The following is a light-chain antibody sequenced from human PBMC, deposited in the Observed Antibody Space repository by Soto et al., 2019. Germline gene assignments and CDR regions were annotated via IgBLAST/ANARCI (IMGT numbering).Light chain of an antibody. J-gene: IGLJ2*01. CDR3: SSYTGSSTYVV. Sequence: QSALTQPASVSGSPGQSITISCTGTSSDVGGYNYVSWYQQHPGKAPKLMIYDVSNRPSGVSNRFSGSKSGNTASLTISGLQAEDEADYYCSSYTGSSTYVVCGGGTKLTVL. CDR1: SSDVGGYNY. V-gene: IGLV2-14*01. CDR2: DVS.